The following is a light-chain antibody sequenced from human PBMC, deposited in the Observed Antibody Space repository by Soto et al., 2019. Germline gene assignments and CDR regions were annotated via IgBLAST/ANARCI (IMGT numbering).Light chain of an antibody. CDR3: HQRQYWPPIT. CDR2: DAS. J-gene: IGKJ5*01. V-gene: IGKV3-11*01. Sequence: LTQSPSSLSLSPGESATLSCRTSLSVTVYLDWYQQKPGQAPNLLISDASNLATGIPARFSGSGSGTDFSLTISSLEPEDFAVYYCHQRQYWPPITFGQGTRLEIK. CDR1: LSVTVY.